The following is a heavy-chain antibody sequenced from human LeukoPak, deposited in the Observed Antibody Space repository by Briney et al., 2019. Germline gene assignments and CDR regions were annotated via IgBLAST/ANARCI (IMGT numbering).Heavy chain of an antibody. V-gene: IGHV4-59*01. CDR2: IYYSGST. CDR3: ARSGAYDSSGFDY. Sequence: ASETLSLTCTVSGGSISSYYWSWIRQPPGKGREGIGYIYYSGSTNYNPSLKSRVTISVDTSKNQFFLKLSSVTAADTAVYYCARSGAYDSSGFDYWGQGTLVTVSS. CDR1: GGSISSYY. J-gene: IGHJ4*02. D-gene: IGHD3-22*01.